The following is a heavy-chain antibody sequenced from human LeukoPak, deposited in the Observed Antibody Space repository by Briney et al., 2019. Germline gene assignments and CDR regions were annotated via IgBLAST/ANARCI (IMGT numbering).Heavy chain of an antibody. J-gene: IGHJ4*02. D-gene: IGHD3-22*01. CDR3: ARVMYYYDSSGYYGYYFDY. CDR2: ISSSSSYI. Sequence: GGSLRLSCAASGFTFSSYSMNWVRQAPGKGLEWVSSISSSSSYIYYADSVKGRFTISRDNAKNSLYLQMNSLRAEDTAVYYCARVMYYYDSSGYYGYYFDYWGQGTLVTVSS. V-gene: IGHV3-21*04. CDR1: GFTFSSYS.